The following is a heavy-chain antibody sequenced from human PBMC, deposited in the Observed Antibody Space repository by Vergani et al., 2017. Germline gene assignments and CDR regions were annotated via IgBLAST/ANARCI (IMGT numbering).Heavy chain of an antibody. CDR2: IKQDGSEK. D-gene: IGHD1-26*01. Sequence: EVLLAESGGRMVRPGGSLRVSCAASGFTFSSYWMSWVRQAPGKGLEWVAHIKQDGSEKYYVDSVKGRFTISRDNAENSVYLEMNSLRVEDTAVYYCATMGGATFNRPYNWFDPRGQGTLVTVSS. J-gene: IGHJ5*02. CDR1: GFTFSSYW. CDR3: ATMGGATFNRPYNWFDP. V-gene: IGHV3-7*01.